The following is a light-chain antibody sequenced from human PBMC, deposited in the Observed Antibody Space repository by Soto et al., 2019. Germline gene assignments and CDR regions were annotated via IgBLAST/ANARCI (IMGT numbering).Light chain of an antibody. Sequence: EIVLTQSPGTLSLSPGERATLSCRASQSVSSXYLAWYQQKPGQAPRLLIYGASSRATGIPDRFSGSGSGTDFTLTISXXEPEDFAVYYCQQYGSSPYTFGQGTKLEIK. CDR3: QQYGSSPYT. CDR1: QSVSSXY. V-gene: IGKV3-20*01. CDR2: GAS. J-gene: IGKJ2*01.